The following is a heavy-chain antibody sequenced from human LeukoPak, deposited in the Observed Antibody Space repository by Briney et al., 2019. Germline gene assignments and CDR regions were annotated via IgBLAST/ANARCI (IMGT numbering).Heavy chain of an antibody. J-gene: IGHJ5*02. CDR3: ARIGQCNNGICANWFDP. D-gene: IGHD2-8*01. CDR1: GGTFSSYA. Sequence: GSSVKVSCKASGGTFSSYAISWVRQAPGQGLEWMGGIIPIFGTANYAQKFQGRVTITADESTSTAYMELSSLRSEDTAVYYCARIGQCNNGICANWFDPWGQGTLVTVSS. CDR2: IIPIFGTA. V-gene: IGHV1-69*01.